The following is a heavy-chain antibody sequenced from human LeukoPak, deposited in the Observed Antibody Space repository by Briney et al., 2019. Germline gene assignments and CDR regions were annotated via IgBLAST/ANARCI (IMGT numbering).Heavy chain of an antibody. CDR1: GYTFTSYD. CDR3: ARGRSSSWYSYYYYGMDV. J-gene: IGHJ6*02. CDR2: MNPNSGNT. D-gene: IGHD6-13*01. V-gene: IGHV1-8*01. Sequence: ASVKVSCKASGYTFTSYDINWVRQATGQGLEWMGWMNPNSGNTGYARKFQGRVTMTRNTSISTAYMELSSLRSEDTAVYYCARGRSSSWYSYYYYGMDVWGQGTTVTVSS.